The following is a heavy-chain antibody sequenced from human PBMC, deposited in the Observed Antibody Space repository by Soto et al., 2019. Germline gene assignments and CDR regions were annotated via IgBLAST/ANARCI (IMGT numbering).Heavy chain of an antibody. D-gene: IGHD3-3*01. J-gene: IGHJ5*02. CDR1: GGSISSYY. CDR2: IYYSGST. CDR3: ARANIRFDFWSGYEGVGDWFDP. Sequence: PSETLSLTCTVSGGSISSYYWSWIPHPPPKGLEWIGYIYYSGSTNYNPSLKSRVTISVDTSKNQFSLKLSSVTAADTAVYYCARANIRFDFWSGYEGVGDWFDPWGQGTLVTVSS. V-gene: IGHV4-59*01.